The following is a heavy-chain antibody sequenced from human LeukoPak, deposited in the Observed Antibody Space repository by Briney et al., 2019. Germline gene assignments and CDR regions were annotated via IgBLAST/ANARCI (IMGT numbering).Heavy chain of an antibody. CDR3: ARAGSGYSFDY. CDR1: GTSISTYY. J-gene: IGHJ4*02. Sequence: PSETLSLTCTVSGTSISTYYWSWIRQPPGKGLEWVGYLYYSGSTSYNPSLKSRVTLSVDTSKNQFSLRLSSVTAADTAVYYCARAGSGYSFDYWGQGTLVTVSS. D-gene: IGHD3-10*01. CDR2: LYYSGST. V-gene: IGHV4-59*08.